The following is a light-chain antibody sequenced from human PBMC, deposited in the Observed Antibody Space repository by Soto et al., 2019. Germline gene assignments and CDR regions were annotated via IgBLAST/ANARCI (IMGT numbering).Light chain of an antibody. CDR3: QQYSNWPPIT. Sequence: GXRATLSVTASQSVNIYLAWYQQKPGQAPRLLIYDTSTRATGIPARFSGSGSGTEFTLTISSLQSEDFAVYYCQQYSNWPPITFGQGTRLEIK. V-gene: IGKV3-15*01. CDR2: DTS. J-gene: IGKJ5*01. CDR1: QSVNIY.